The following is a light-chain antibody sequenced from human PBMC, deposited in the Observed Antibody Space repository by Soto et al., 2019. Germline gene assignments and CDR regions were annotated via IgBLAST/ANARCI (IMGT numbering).Light chain of an antibody. CDR1: SSNIGAGYD. Sequence: QSVLTQPPSVSGAPGQRVTISCTGSSSNIGAGYDVHWYQQRPGTAPKLLIFGNINRPSGVPDRFSGSKSGNTASLTISGLQAEDEADYYCSSYTAGGTIFGTGTKLTVL. CDR3: SSYTAGGTI. J-gene: IGLJ1*01. CDR2: GNI. V-gene: IGLV1-40*01.